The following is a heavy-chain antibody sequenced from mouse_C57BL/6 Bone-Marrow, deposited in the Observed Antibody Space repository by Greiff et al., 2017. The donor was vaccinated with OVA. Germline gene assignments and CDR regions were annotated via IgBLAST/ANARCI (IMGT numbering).Heavy chain of an antibody. Sequence: EVKLQESGPGLVKPSQSLSLTCSVTGYSITSGYYWNWIRQFPGNKLEWMGYISYDGSNNYNPSLKNRISITRDKSKNQFFLKLNSVTTEDTATYYCARDRDGYYSDSWGQGTTLTVSS. CDR2: ISYDGSN. CDR3: ARDRDGYYSDS. CDR1: GYSITSGYY. D-gene: IGHD2-3*01. J-gene: IGHJ2*01. V-gene: IGHV3-6*01.